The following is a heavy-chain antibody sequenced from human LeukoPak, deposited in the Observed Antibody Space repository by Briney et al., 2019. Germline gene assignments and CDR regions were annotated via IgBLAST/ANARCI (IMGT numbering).Heavy chain of an antibody. Sequence: GRSLRLSCAASGFTFSSYGMHWVRQAPGKGLEWVAVISYDGSNKYYADSVKGRFTISRDNSKNTLYLQMNSLRAEDTAVYYCAKEGRNIMITFGGVIVPWGQGTLVTVSS. J-gene: IGHJ5*02. CDR1: GFTFSSYG. CDR3: AKEGRNIMITFGGVIVP. D-gene: IGHD3-16*02. CDR2: ISYDGSNK. V-gene: IGHV3-30*18.